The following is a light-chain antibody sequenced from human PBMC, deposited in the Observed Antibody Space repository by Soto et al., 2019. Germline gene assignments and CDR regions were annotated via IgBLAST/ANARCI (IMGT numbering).Light chain of an antibody. Sequence: QSALTQPPSASGTPGQRVTISCSGSSSNIGTYTVNWYRQLPTTAPKLLIYANDQRPSGVPDRFSGSKSGTSASLAISGLQSEDEADYYCASWDDSLNGPVSGTGTKVTVL. J-gene: IGLJ1*01. CDR3: ASWDDSLNGPV. V-gene: IGLV1-44*01. CDR1: SSNIGTYT. CDR2: AND.